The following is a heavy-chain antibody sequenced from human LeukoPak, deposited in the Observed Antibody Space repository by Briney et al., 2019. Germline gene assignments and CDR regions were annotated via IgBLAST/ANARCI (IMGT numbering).Heavy chain of an antibody. CDR1: GGSISSHY. CDR3: ARRYYDSSGYYYPSYYYYYMDV. D-gene: IGHD3-22*01. CDR2: IYYSGST. J-gene: IGHJ6*03. V-gene: IGHV4-59*11. Sequence: SETLSLTCTISGGSISSHYWSWIRQPPGKGLEWIGYIYYSGSTNYNPSLKSRVTISVDTSKNQFSLKLSSVTAADTAVYYCARRYYDSSGYYYPSYYYYYMDVWGKGTTVTVSS.